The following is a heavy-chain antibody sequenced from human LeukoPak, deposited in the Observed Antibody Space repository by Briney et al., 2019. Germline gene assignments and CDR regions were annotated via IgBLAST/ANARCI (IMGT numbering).Heavy chain of an antibody. CDR1: RSTLAELA. Sequence: PAGSLRLSCAASRSTLAELAMGCVRQASGKVLEWVSHITWDGGSTHYADSVEGRFTISRDNRENSLYLQMNSLRPEDTDLYYCAKDRAGRGRGNYFYMDVWGKGTTVTVSS. V-gene: IGHV3-43D*03. J-gene: IGHJ6*03. CDR2: ITWDGGST. D-gene: IGHD3-10*01. CDR3: AKDRAGRGRGNYFYMDV.